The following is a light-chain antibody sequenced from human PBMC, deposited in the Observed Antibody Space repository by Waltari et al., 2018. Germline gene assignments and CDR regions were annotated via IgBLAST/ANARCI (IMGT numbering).Light chain of an antibody. CDR1: QSVRSD. J-gene: IGKJ1*01. CDR2: GAS. CDR3: QQYNKWPPGT. V-gene: IGKV3-15*01. Sequence: EVVLTQSPATLSVSPGERATLSCRASQSVRSDLAWYQQKPGPAPRLIIHGASIRATGIPARFSGSGSGTEFTLTISSLQSEDSAVYYCQQYNKWPPGTFGQGTKVEIK.